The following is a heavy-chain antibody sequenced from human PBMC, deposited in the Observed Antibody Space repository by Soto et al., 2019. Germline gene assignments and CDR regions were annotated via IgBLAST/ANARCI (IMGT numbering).Heavy chain of an antibody. CDR2: TRNKANSYST. D-gene: IGHD3-10*01. Sequence: EVQLVESGGGLVQPGGSLRLSCAASGFTFSDHYMDWVRQAPGKGLEWVGRTRNKANSYSTEYAVSVRGRFTISRDESKNALYLQMNSLKTEDTAVYYCVRTSHYGSGSWNFDYWGQGTLVTVSS. J-gene: IGHJ4*02. CDR1: GFTFSDHY. V-gene: IGHV3-72*01. CDR3: VRTSHYGSGSWNFDY.